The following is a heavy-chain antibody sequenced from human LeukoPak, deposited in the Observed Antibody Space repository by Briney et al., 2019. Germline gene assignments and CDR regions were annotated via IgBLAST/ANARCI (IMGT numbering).Heavy chain of an antibody. V-gene: IGHV3-21*01. CDR3: ARDSAVAGYFDI. J-gene: IGHJ3*02. D-gene: IGHD6-19*01. CDR1: GFTFSSYS. Sequence: PGGSLRLSCAASGFTFSSYSMNWVRQAPGKGLEWVSSISSSSSYIYYADSVKGRFTISRDNAKNSLYLQMNSLRAEDTAVYYCARDSAVAGYFDIWGQGTMVTVSS. CDR2: ISSSSSYI.